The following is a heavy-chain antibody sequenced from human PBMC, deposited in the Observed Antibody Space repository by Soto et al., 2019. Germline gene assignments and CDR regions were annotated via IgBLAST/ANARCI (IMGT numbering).Heavy chain of an antibody. D-gene: IGHD6-13*01. J-gene: IGHJ4*02. V-gene: IGHV4-31*02. CDR3: ARSSRAAAWYDY. Sequence: SETLSLTXPVSGGSISSGGYYWSWIRQHPGKGLVWIGYIYYSGSTYYNPSLQSRVTISVDTSKNQFSQKLSSVTAADSAVYYCARSSRAAAWYDYWGQGTLVTVSS. CDR1: GGSISSGGYY. CDR2: IYYSGST.